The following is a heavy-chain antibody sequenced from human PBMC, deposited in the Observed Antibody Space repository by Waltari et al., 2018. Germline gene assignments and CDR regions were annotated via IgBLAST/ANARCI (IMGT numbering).Heavy chain of an antibody. CDR2: IYYSGST. V-gene: IGHV4-30-4*08. CDR1: GGSISSGDYY. Sequence: QVQLQESGPGLVKPSQTLSLTCTVSGGSISSGDYYWSWIRQPPGKGLEWIGYIYYSGSTYYNPSLKSRVTISVDTSKNQFSLKLSSVTAADTAVYYCARTALIQTYYYGSAIDYWGQGTLVTVSS. D-gene: IGHD3-10*01. CDR3: ARTALIQTYYYGSAIDY. J-gene: IGHJ4*02.